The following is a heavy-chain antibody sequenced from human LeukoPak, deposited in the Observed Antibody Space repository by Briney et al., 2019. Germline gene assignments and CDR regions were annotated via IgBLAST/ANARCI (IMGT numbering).Heavy chain of an antibody. Sequence: GGSLRLSCAASGLTFSSYAMSWVRQAPGRGLELVSAIRGSDGSTFYADSVKGRFTISRDNSKNTLYLQMNSLRAEDTAVYYCAKGLWAGAGGYDPFDYWGQGTLVTVSS. CDR2: IRGSDGST. V-gene: IGHV3-23*01. D-gene: IGHD5-12*01. CDR1: GLTFSSYA. CDR3: AKGLWAGAGGYDPFDY. J-gene: IGHJ4*02.